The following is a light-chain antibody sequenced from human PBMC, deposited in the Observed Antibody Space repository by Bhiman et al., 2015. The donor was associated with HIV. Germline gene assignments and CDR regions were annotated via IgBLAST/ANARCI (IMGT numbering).Light chain of an antibody. CDR2: DAS. CDR1: SNDVGAYDY. Sequence: QSALTQPASVSGSPGQSITISCTGTSNDVGAYDYVSWFQQLPGKAPKVMIYDASKRPSGVPLRFSGSKSGNTASLTISGLQAEDEADYHCCSYAGGATWVFGGGTKLTVL. V-gene: IGLV2-14*03. CDR3: CSYAGGATWV. J-gene: IGLJ3*02.